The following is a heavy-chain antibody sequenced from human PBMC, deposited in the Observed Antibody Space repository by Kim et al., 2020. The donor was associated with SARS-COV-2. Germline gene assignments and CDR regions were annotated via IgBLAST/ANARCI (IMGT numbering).Heavy chain of an antibody. J-gene: IGHJ4*02. CDR3: ARENTSSSWFFDY. V-gene: IGHV3-11*05. CDR2: ISSSSSYT. CDR1: GFTFSDYY. Sequence: GGSLRLSCAASGFTFSDYYMSWIRQAPGKGLEWVSYISSSSSYTNYADSVKGRFTISRDNAKNSLYLQMNSLRAEDTAVYYCARENTSSSWFFDYWGQGTLVTVSS. D-gene: IGHD6-13*01.